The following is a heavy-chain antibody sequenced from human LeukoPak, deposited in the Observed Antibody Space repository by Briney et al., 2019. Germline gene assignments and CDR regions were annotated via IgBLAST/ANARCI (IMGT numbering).Heavy chain of an antibody. CDR3: AREWLQFDAFDI. CDR2: ISSSSSYI. Sequence: GGSLRLSCTASGFTFGDYAMNWVRQAPGKGLEWVSSISSSSSYIYYADSVKGRFTISRDNAKNSLYLQMNSLRAEDTAVYYCAREWLQFDAFDIWGQGTMVTVSS. J-gene: IGHJ3*02. D-gene: IGHD5-24*01. V-gene: IGHV3-21*01. CDR1: GFTFGDYA.